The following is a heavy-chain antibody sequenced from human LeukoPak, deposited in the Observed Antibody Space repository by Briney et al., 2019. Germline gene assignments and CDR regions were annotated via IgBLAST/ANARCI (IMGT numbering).Heavy chain of an antibody. D-gene: IGHD3-3*01. J-gene: IGHJ4*02. CDR2: INPNSGGT. CDR1: GYTFTGYY. Sequence: GASVKVSCKASGYTFTGYYMHWVRQAPGQGLEWMGWINPNSGGTNYAQKLQGRVTMTRDASISTAYMELSRLRSDDTAVYYCAASTIFGVVITIDYWGQGTLVTVSS. V-gene: IGHV1-2*02. CDR3: AASTIFGVVITIDY.